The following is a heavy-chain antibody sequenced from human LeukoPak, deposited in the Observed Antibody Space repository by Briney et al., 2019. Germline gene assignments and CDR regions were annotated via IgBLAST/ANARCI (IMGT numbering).Heavy chain of an antibody. D-gene: IGHD5-12*01. V-gene: IGHV3-23*01. CDR3: ARGYSAY. CDR1: GVTFSSYV. CDR2: ISGSGGST. Sequence: GGSLRLSCVVSGVTFSSYVMSWVRQAPGKGLEWVASISGSGGSTYYVDAVKGRFTISRDNSKNMLYLHVSSLRAEDTAVYYCARGYSAYWGQGPLVSVSS. J-gene: IGHJ4*02.